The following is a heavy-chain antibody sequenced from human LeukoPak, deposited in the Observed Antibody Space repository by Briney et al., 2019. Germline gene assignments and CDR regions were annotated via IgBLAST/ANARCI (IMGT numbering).Heavy chain of an antibody. CDR1: GFTFSSYA. J-gene: IGHJ4*02. V-gene: IGHV3-23*01. CDR3: AKVPWSGWYYFDY. Sequence: PGGSLRLSCAASGFTFSSYAMTWVRQAPGKGLEWVSGISGSGGNTYYADSVKGRFTISRDNSKNTLYLQMNSLRAEDTAVYYCAKVPWSGWYYFDYWGQGTPVTVSS. D-gene: IGHD6-19*01. CDR2: ISGSGGNT.